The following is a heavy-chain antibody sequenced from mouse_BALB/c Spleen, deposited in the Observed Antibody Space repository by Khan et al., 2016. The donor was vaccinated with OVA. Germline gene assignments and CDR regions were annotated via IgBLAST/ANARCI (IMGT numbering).Heavy chain of an antibody. Sequence: VRLQQSGPELVKPGASVKISCKTSGYTFTEYTLHWVKQSHGKSLEWIGVINPKNGVTSYNQKFKGKATLTVDKSSSTAYMEVRSLTSEDSAVDYCARDAGRYWGQGTSVTVSS. CDR3: ARDAGRY. V-gene: IGHV1-18*01. CDR1: GYTFTEYT. CDR2: INPKNGVT. D-gene: IGHD3-3*01. J-gene: IGHJ4*01.